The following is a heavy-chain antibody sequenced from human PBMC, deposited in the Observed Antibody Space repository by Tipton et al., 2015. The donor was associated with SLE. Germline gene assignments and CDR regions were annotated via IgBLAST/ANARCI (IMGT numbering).Heavy chain of an antibody. CDR3: ARDWGGWGIVAGFDP. CDR2: IYYSGST. D-gene: IGHD2-15*01. Sequence: TLSLTCTVSGGSISSSSYYWGWIRQPPGKGLEWIGSIYYSGSTYYNPSLKSRVTISVDTSKNQFSLKLNSVTAADTAVYYCARDWGGWGIVAGFDPWGQGTLVTVSS. CDR1: GGSISSSSYY. J-gene: IGHJ5*02. V-gene: IGHV4-39*07.